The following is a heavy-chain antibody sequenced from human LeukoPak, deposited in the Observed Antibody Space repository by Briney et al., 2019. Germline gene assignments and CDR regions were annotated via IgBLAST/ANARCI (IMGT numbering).Heavy chain of an antibody. CDR1: GGSFSGYY. V-gene: IGHV4-34*01. CDR2: INHSGST. CDR3: ARGSLYYYDSSGYYY. J-gene: IGHJ4*02. Sequence: SETLSLTCAVYGGSFSGYYWSWIRQPPGKGLEWIGEINHSGSTNYNPSLKSRVTISVDTSENQFSLKLSSVTAADTAVYYCARGSLYYYDSSGYYYWGQGTLVTVSS. D-gene: IGHD3-22*01.